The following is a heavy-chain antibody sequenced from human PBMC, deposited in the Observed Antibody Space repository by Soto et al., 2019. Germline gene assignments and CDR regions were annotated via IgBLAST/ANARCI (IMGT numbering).Heavy chain of an antibody. Sequence: EVQLVQSGGGLVQPGGSLRLCCAGYGVTVTSNYMTWVRQAPGKGLEWVSVIYSGENAYYADSVAGRFTISRDNSKNTLYLQMNSLRVEDTAVYYCARDLDAYDTWGQGTTVIVSS. CDR3: ARDLDAYDT. V-gene: IGHV3-53*01. CDR1: GVTVTSNY. J-gene: IGHJ3*02. CDR2: IYSGENA.